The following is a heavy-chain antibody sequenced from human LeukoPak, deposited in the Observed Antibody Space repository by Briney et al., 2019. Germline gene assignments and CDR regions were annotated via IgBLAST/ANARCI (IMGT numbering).Heavy chain of an antibody. CDR1: GYTFTGYY. V-gene: IGHV1-2*02. D-gene: IGHD3-16*02. CDR3: AMPSWGCYRSWYY. Sequence: ASVKVSCKASGYTFTGYYMHWVRQAPGQGLEWMGWINPNSGGTNYAQKFQGRVTMTRDTSISTAYMELSRLRSDDTAVYYCAMPSWGCYRSWYYWGQGTLVTVSS. CDR2: INPNSGGT. J-gene: IGHJ4*02.